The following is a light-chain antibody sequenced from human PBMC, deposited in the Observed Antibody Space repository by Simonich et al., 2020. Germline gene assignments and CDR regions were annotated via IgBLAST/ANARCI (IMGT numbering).Light chain of an antibody. CDR3: SSYTSSSVV. Sequence: QSALTQPASVSGSPGQSITISCTGTSSDVGGYNYVSWYQQHPGKAPKLMIYAVSKRPSGVSNRFSGSKSGNTASLTISGLQAEDEADYYCSSYTSSSVVFGGGTKLTVL. V-gene: IGLV2-14*01. CDR2: AVS. CDR1: SSDVGGYNY. J-gene: IGLJ2*01.